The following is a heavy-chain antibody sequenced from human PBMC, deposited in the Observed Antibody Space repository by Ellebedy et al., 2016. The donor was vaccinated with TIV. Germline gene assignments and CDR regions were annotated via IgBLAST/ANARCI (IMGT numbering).Heavy chain of an antibody. CDR2: ISGYGSNT. V-gene: IGHV3-23*01. CDR1: GFTFSSFA. J-gene: IGHJ4*02. D-gene: IGHD3-22*01. CDR3: AKGSSSGFTYDRVGFEY. Sequence: GESLKISCAASGFTFSSFAMHWVRQAPGKGLEWLSVISGYGSNTYHADSVKGRFTITRENSKNTLYLQMNGLRTEDTAVYFCAKGSSSGFTYDRVGFEYWGQGALVTVSS.